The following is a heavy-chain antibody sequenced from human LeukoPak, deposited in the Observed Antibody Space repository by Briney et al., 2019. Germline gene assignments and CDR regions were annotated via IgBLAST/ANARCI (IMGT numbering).Heavy chain of an antibody. CDR1: GFTFSSCS. CDR3: ARDNLYSSSWYGFGWFDP. CDR2: ISSSSSTI. D-gene: IGHD6-13*01. J-gene: IGHJ5*02. Sequence: GGSLRLSCAASGFTFSSCSMNWVRQAPGKGLEWVSYISSSSSTIYYADSVKGRFTISRDNAKNSLYLQMNSLRDEDTAVYYCARDNLYSSSWYGFGWFDPWGQGTLVTVSS. V-gene: IGHV3-48*02.